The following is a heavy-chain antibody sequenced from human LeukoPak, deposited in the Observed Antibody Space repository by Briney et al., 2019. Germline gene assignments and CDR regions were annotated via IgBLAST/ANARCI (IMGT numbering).Heavy chain of an antibody. CDR1: GGSFSGYY. Sequence: SETLSLTCAVYGGSFSGYYWSWIRQPPGKGLEWIGEINHSGSTNYNPSLKSRVTISVDTSKNQFSLKLSSVTAADTAVYYCAREWAPSPPHYYDSSGYLHWGQGTLVTVSS. CDR2: INHSGST. CDR3: AREWAPSPPHYYDSSGYLH. D-gene: IGHD3-22*01. V-gene: IGHV4-34*01. J-gene: IGHJ4*02.